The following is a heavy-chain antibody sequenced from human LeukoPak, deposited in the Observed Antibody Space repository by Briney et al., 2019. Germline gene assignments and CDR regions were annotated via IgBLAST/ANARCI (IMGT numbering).Heavy chain of an antibody. J-gene: IGHJ6*02. Sequence: GGSLRLSCAASGFTFSSYGMHWVRQAPGKGLEWVAVIWYDGSNKYYADSVKGRFTISRDNSKNTLYLQMNSLRAEDTAVYYCAKGEYYYDSSGYYPYYYYGMDVWGQGTTVTVSS. CDR3: AKGEYYYDSSGYYPYYYYGMDV. D-gene: IGHD3-22*01. CDR1: GFTFSSYG. V-gene: IGHV3-33*06. CDR2: IWYDGSNK.